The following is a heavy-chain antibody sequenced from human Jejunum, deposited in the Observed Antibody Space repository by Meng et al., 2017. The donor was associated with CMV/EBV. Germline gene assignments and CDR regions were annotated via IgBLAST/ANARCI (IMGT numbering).Heavy chain of an antibody. CDR2: IKAKTDGEPT. J-gene: IGHJ4*02. CDR3: TRSKVGDFDY. V-gene: IGHV3-15*01. D-gene: IGHD3-3*01. CDR1: GFTFSDAW. Sequence: EVQLVESGGGWVKPGGSLRLSCAASGFTFSDAWMSWVRQAPGKGLEWVGRIKAKTDGEPTDYAAPVKGRFTLSRDDSKNTAYLQMDSLKTDDTAVYYCTRSKVGDFDYWGQGTLVTVSS.